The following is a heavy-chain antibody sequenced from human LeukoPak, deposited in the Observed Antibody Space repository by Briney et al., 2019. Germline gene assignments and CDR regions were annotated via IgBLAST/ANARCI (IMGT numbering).Heavy chain of an antibody. V-gene: IGHV3-21*01. CDR1: GFTFSSYS. CDR2: ISSSSSYI. Sequence: GGSLRLSCAASGFTFSSYSMNWVRQAPGKGLEWVSSISSSSSYIYYADSVKGRFTISRDNAKNSLYLQTNSLRAEDTAVYYCARDPAYSGSYHDAFDIWGQGTMVTVSS. J-gene: IGHJ3*02. D-gene: IGHD1-26*01. CDR3: ARDPAYSGSYHDAFDI.